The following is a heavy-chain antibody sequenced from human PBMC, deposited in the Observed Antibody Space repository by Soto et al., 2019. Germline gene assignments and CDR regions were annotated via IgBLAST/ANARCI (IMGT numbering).Heavy chain of an antibody. CDR2: IYYSGST. CDR1: GGSISSGDYY. Sequence: PSETLSLTCTVSGGSISSGDYYWSWIRQPPGKGLEWIGYIYYSGSTYYNPSLKSRVTISVDTSKNQFSLKLSSVTAADTAVYYCACGVVVAAIDCYYYGMDVWGQGTTVTVSS. V-gene: IGHV4-30-4*01. CDR3: ACGVVVAAIDCYYYGMDV. D-gene: IGHD2-15*01. J-gene: IGHJ6*02.